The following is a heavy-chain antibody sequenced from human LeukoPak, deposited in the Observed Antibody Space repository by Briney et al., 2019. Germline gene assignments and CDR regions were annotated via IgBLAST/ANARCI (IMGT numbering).Heavy chain of an antibody. Sequence: SETLSLTCTVSGGSISSSSYYWGWIRQPPGKGLEWIGSIYYSGSTYYNPSLKSRVTISVDSSKNQFSLKLSSVTAADTAVYYCASRSIRFLEWPDWGQGTLVTVSS. J-gene: IGHJ4*02. V-gene: IGHV4-39*01. CDR2: IYYSGST. CDR1: GGSISSSSYY. D-gene: IGHD3-3*01. CDR3: ASRSIRFLEWPD.